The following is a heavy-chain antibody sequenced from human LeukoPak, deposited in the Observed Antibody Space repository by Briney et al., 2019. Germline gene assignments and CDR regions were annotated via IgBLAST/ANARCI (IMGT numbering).Heavy chain of an antibody. J-gene: IGHJ1*01. Sequence: PSETLSLTCAVSGGSFSGYYWSWIRQPPGKGLEWIGEINHSGSTNYNPSLTSRVTISVDTSKNQVSLKLSSVTAADTAVYYCARSLPNYYDSSGYSYCQHWGQGTLVTVSS. CDR2: INHSGST. CDR1: GGSFSGYY. D-gene: IGHD3-22*01. V-gene: IGHV4-34*01. CDR3: ARSLPNYYDSSGYSYCQH.